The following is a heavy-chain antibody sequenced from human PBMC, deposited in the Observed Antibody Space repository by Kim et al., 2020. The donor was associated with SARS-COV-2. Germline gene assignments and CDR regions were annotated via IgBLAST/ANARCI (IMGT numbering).Heavy chain of an antibody. J-gene: IGHJ6*02. V-gene: IGHV3-66*01. CDR3: ARGTRVNMLVVDWRVMDV. Sequence: GGSLRLSCVASGFTVSNSFISWVRQSPVKGLEWLSLIYGETSTQYADSVKGRFIISSDKSMNSVHLQMNSLRVEDTAVYYCARGTRVNMLVVDWRVMDVWGQGTAVIVSS. CDR1: GFTVSNSF. D-gene: IGHD3-22*01. CDR2: IYGETST.